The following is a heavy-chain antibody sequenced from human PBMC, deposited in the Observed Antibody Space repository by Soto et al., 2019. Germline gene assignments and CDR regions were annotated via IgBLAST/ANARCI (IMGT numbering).Heavy chain of an antibody. CDR2: IYYSGST. CDR3: ARGRSYYGDPN. D-gene: IGHD4-17*01. CDR1: GGSISSGGYY. V-gene: IGHV4-31*03. Sequence: SETLSLTCTVSGGSISSGGYYWSWIRQHPGEGLEWIGYIYYSGSTYYNPSLKSRVTISVDTSKNQFSLKLSSVTAADTAVYYCARGRSYYGDPNWGQGTLVTVSS. J-gene: IGHJ4*02.